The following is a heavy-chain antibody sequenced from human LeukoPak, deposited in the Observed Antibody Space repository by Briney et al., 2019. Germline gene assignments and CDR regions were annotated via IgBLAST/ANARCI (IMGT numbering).Heavy chain of an antibody. CDR1: GGSISSYY. D-gene: IGHD3-22*01. V-gene: IGHV4-59*12. CDR2: IYYSGST. CDR3: ARGGYYDSSAQGTPDAFDI. J-gene: IGHJ3*02. Sequence: SETLSLTCTVSGGSISSYYWSWIRQPPGKGLEWIGYIYYSGSTNYNPSLKSRVTISVDTSKNQFSLKLSSVTAADTAVYYCARGGYYDSSAQGTPDAFDIWGQGTMVTVSS.